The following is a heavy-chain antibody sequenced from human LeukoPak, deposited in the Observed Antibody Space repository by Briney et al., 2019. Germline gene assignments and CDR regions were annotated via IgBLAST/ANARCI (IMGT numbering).Heavy chain of an antibody. J-gene: IGHJ4*02. Sequence: ASVKVSCKASGYTFTDYDINWVRQAPGQGLEWMGWMNPNSGNTGYTQKFQGRVTMTRNTSISTAYMELSSLRSEDTAVYYCARAELRYFDWPPGDYWGQGTLVTVSS. D-gene: IGHD3-9*01. CDR3: ARAELRYFDWPPGDY. V-gene: IGHV1-8*01. CDR2: MNPNSGNT. CDR1: GYTFTDYD.